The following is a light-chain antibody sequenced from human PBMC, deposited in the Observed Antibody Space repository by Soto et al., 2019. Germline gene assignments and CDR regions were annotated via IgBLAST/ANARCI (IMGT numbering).Light chain of an antibody. CDR1: ENIDNW. CDR2: AAS. Sequence: DIQMTQSPSTLSASVGDTVTITCRANENIDNWLAWYQQKPGKAPKLLIFAASTLVRGVPSRFSGRGSGTEFTLTLNSLQADDYATFYCQQYHTDWTFGQGTKVEIK. V-gene: IGKV1-5*01. CDR3: QQYHTDWT. J-gene: IGKJ1*01.